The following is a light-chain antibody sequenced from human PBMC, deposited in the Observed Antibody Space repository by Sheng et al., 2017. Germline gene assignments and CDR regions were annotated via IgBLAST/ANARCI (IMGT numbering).Light chain of an antibody. CDR3: QQSFNTPWT. CDR1: QSISIY. J-gene: IGKJ1*01. CDR2: GVS. V-gene: IGKV1-39*01. Sequence: DIQMTQSPSSLSASVGDRVTITCRASQSISIYLNWYQHKPGRAPKVLIYGVSNLQAGVPSRFSGSGSGTDFSLTISSLQPEDFATYYCQQSFNTPWTFGQGTKVEIK.